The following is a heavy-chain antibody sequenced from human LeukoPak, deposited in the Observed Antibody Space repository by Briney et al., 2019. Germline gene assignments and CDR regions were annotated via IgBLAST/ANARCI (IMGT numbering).Heavy chain of an antibody. J-gene: IGHJ4*02. V-gene: IGHV1-18*01. CDR1: GYTFTSYG. Sequence: ASVKVSCKASGYTFTSYGISWVRQAPGQGLEWMGWISACNGNTNYAQKLQGRVTMTTDTSTSTAYMELRSLRSDDTAVYYCARATGDFWSGYTAKRFDYWGQGTLVTVSS. D-gene: IGHD3-3*01. CDR2: ISACNGNT. CDR3: ARATGDFWSGYTAKRFDY.